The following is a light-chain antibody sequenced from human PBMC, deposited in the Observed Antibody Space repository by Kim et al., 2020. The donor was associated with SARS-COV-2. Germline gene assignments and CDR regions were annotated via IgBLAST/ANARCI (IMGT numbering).Light chain of an antibody. Sequence: ELTQPPSASGTPGQRVTISCSGSNSNIGSNTVNWYQQLPGTAPKVLIYSNNQRPSGVPDRFSGSKSGTSASLAISGLQSEDEADYYCAAWDASLSGSVVFGGGTQLTVL. CDR3: AAWDASLSGSVV. CDR2: SNN. V-gene: IGLV1-44*01. CDR1: NSNIGSNT. J-gene: IGLJ2*01.